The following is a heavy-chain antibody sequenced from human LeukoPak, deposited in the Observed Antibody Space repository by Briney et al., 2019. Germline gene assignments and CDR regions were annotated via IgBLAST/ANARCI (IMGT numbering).Heavy chain of an antibody. CDR1: GGSISSSTYY. CDR2: MYYSGST. J-gene: IGHJ4*02. V-gene: IGHV4-39*01. D-gene: IGHD1-26*01. CDR3: ARHGGYHDIFDY. Sequence: PSETLSLTCTVSGGSISSSTYYWGWIRQPPGKGLEWIGSMYYSGSTYYNPSLKSRVTISVDTSKNQFSLKLSSVTAADTAVYYCARHGGYHDIFDYWGQGTLVTVSP.